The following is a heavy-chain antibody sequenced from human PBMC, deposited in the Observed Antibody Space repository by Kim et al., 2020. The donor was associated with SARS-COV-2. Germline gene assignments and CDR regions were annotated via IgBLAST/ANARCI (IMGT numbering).Heavy chain of an antibody. Sequence: SETLSLTCTVSGGSISSYYWSWIRQPPGKGLEWIGYIYYSGSTNYNPSLKSRVTISVDTSKNQFSLKLSSVTAADTAVYYCARVGVAGYYYGMDVWGQGTTVTVSS. D-gene: IGHD6-19*01. V-gene: IGHV4-59*13. CDR1: GGSISSYY. CDR2: IYYSGST. CDR3: ARVGVAGYYYGMDV. J-gene: IGHJ6*02.